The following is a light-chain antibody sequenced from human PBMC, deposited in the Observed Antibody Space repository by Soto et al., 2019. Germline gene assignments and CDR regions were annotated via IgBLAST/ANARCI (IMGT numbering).Light chain of an antibody. Sequence: QSVLTQPPSASGAPGQSVTISCTGTSSDVGAYNYVSWYQQHPGEAPKLMIYEVSKRPSGVPDRFSGSKSGNTASLTVSGLQAEDEADYYCSSYAGSNNYVFGTGTRSPS. CDR1: SSDVGAYNY. J-gene: IGLJ1*01. CDR3: SSYAGSNNYV. CDR2: EVS. V-gene: IGLV2-8*01.